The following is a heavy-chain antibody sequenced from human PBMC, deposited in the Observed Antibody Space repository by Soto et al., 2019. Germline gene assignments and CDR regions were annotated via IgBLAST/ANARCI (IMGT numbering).Heavy chain of an antibody. CDR1: GFTSSSYS. CDR2: ISSSSSYI. D-gene: IGHD6-19*01. J-gene: IGHJ4*02. CDR3: ARDNKAVAGRRDFDY. Sequence: EVQLVESGGGLVKPGGSLRLSCAASGFTSSSYSMNWVRQAPGKGLEWVSSISSSSSYIYYADSVKGRFTISRDNAKNSLYLQMNSLRAEDTAVYYCARDNKAVAGRRDFDYWGQGTLVTVSS. V-gene: IGHV3-21*01.